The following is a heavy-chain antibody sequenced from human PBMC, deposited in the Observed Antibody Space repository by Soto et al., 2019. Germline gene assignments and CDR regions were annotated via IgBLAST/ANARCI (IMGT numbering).Heavy chain of an antibody. J-gene: IGHJ6*02. Sequence: PGESLKISCKGSGYSFTSYWIGWVRQMPGKGLEWMGIIYPGDSDTRYSPSFQGQVTISADKSISTAYLQWSSPKASDTAMYYCARHAHYYGSGSIADYYYGMDVWGQGTTVTVSS. D-gene: IGHD3-10*01. CDR2: IYPGDSDT. CDR3: ARHAHYYGSGSIADYYYGMDV. V-gene: IGHV5-51*01. CDR1: GYSFTSYW.